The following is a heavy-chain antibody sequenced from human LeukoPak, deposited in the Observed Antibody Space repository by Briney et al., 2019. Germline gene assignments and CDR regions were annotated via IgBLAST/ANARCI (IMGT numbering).Heavy chain of an antibody. CDR1: GFTFSSYA. J-gene: IGHJ4*02. CDR3: ARDRYCSSTSCQSRLDY. D-gene: IGHD2-2*01. Sequence: GRSLRLSCAASGFTFSSYAMHWVRQAPGKGLEWVAVISHDGSNKYYADSVKGRFTISRDNSKNTPYLQMNSLRAEDTAVYYCARDRYCSSTSCQSRLDYWGQGTLVTVSS. V-gene: IGHV3-30-3*01. CDR2: ISHDGSNK.